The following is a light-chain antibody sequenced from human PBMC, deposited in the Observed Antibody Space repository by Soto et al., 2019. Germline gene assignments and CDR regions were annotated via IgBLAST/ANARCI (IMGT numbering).Light chain of an antibody. V-gene: IGKV4-1*01. J-gene: IGKJ1*01. Sequence: IVMTQTPDSLAVSLGERATLNCKSSQSVLYNSNNDSYLTWYQQKPGQSPKVLLYWASIRESGVPDRFSGSGSGTDFTLTSSSLQAEDVAVHYGQQYYSIPWTFGQGTKVELK. CDR3: QQYYSIPWT. CDR2: WAS. CDR1: QSVLYNSNNDSY.